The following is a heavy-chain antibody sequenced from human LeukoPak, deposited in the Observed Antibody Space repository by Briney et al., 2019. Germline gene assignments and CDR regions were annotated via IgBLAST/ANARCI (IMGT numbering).Heavy chain of an antibody. CDR2: ISSSSSYI. D-gene: IGHD6-13*01. CDR1: GFTLRSYA. Sequence: GGSLRLSCAASGFTLRSYAMSWVRQAPGKGLEWVSSISSSSSYIYYADSVKGRFTISRDNAKNSLYLQMNSLRAEDTAVYYCARESSSSLDYWGQGTLVTVSS. V-gene: IGHV3-21*01. J-gene: IGHJ4*02. CDR3: ARESSSSLDY.